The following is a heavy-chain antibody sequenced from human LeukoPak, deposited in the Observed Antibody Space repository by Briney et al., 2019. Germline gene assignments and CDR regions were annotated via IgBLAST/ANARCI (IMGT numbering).Heavy chain of an antibody. D-gene: IGHD3-22*01. CDR3: ARDPKDFYDTSNYLYFDY. Sequence: SETLSLTCTVFGGSISTNYRSWIRQPPGKGLEWIGYIYYSGRTNYNPSLKSRVTISIDTSKNQFSLKLSSVTAADTAVYYCARDPKDFYDTSNYLYFDYWGRGTLVTVSS. V-gene: IGHV4-59*01. J-gene: IGHJ4*02. CDR2: IYYSGRT. CDR1: GGSISTNY.